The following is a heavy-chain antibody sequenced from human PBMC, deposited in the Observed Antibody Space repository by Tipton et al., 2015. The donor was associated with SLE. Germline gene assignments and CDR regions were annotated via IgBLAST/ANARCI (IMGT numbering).Heavy chain of an antibody. Sequence: QSGAEVKKPGSSVKVSCKASGGTFSSYAISWVRQAPGQGLEWMGGIIPIFGTANYAQKFQGRVTITADESTSTAYMELSSPRSEDTAVYYCARGVPTRYCSGGSCYSRVGFDYWGQGTLVTVSS. D-gene: IGHD2-15*01. J-gene: IGHJ4*02. CDR3: ARGVPTRYCSGGSCYSRVGFDY. CDR2: IIPIFGTA. CDR1: GGTFSSYA. V-gene: IGHV1-69*01.